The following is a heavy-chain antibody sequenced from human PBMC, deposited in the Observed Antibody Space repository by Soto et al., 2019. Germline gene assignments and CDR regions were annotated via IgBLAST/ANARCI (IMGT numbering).Heavy chain of an antibody. CDR2: IWYDGSNK. J-gene: IGHJ4*02. CDR3: ARINPIAADGQFDY. V-gene: IGHV3-33*01. D-gene: IGHD6-13*01. Sequence: QVQLVESGGGVVQPGRSLRLSCAASGFTFSSYGMHWVRQGPGKGLAWVAVIWYDGSNKYYADSVKGRFTISRDNSKHTRYLQMNSLRAEDTAVYYWARINPIAADGQFDYWGQGTLVTVSS. CDR1: GFTFSSYG.